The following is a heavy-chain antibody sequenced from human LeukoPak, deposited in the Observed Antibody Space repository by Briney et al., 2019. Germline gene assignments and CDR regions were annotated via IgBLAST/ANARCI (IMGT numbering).Heavy chain of an antibody. CDR1: GGSISSDRLY. J-gene: IGHJ4*02. CDR3: ARVPDWTYVPDY. D-gene: IGHD3-16*01. CDR2: IKSSNT. Sequence: SETLSLTCTVSGGSISSDRLYWTWVRQPAGKGLEWIGRIKSSNTNYNPSLKSRVSISLDTSTNQFSLKLSSLTAANTAVYYCARVPDWTYVPDYWGQGTLVTVSS. V-gene: IGHV4-61*02.